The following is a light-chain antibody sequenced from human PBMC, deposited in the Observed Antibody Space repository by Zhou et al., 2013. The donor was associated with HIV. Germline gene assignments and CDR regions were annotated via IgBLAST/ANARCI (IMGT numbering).Light chain of an antibody. CDR1: QSISSY. CDR2: AAS. V-gene: IGKV1-39*01. J-gene: IGKJ2*01. Sequence: DIQMTQSPSSLSASVGDRVTITCRASQSISSYLAWYQQKPGKAPKLLIYAASSLQSWVPSRFSGSGSGTEFTLSINNVQPEDLATYYCQQSYTTPMDTFGQGTKVEIK. CDR3: QQSYTTPMDT.